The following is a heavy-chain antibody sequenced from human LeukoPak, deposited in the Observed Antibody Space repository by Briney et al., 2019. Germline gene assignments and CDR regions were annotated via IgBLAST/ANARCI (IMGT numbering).Heavy chain of an antibody. Sequence: GGSLRLSCAASGFTFSSYWMSWVRQAPGKGLEWVSVIYSGGSTYYADSVKGRFTISRDNSKNTLYLQMNSLRAEDTAVYYCARHARQGLFDYWGQGTLVTVSS. J-gene: IGHJ4*02. V-gene: IGHV3-66*04. CDR2: IYSGGST. CDR1: GFTFSSYW. CDR3: ARHARQGLFDY.